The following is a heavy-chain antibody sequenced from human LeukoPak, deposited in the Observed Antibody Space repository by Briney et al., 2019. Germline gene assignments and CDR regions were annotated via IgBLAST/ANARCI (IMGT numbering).Heavy chain of an antibody. D-gene: IGHD2-15*01. V-gene: IGHV4-39*01. CDR3: ARHTRVTPVVRVYGFDV. J-gene: IGHJ6*02. CDR1: GGSITNSDYF. CDR2: LQYGGSA. Sequence: SETLSLTCTVSGGSITNSDYFWGWIRQAPGKGLGWNGCLQYGGSAHYNPSLKSRVTMSVDTSRNQFSLKLTSVTAADSSVYYCARHTRVTPVVRVYGFDVWGQGTTVIVSS.